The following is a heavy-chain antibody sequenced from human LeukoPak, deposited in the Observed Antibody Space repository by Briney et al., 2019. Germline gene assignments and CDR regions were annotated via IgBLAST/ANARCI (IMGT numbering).Heavy chain of an antibody. CDR1: GGTFSSYA. J-gene: IGHJ4*02. CDR2: IIPILGIA. CDR3: AKGLAVAGNLYDY. V-gene: IGHV1-69*04. Sequence: SVKVSCKASGGTFSSYAIRWVRQAPGQGLEWVGRIIPILGIANYAQKFQGRVTITADKSTSTAYMELSSLRSEDTAVYYCAKGLAVAGNLYDYWGQGTLVTVSS. D-gene: IGHD6-19*01.